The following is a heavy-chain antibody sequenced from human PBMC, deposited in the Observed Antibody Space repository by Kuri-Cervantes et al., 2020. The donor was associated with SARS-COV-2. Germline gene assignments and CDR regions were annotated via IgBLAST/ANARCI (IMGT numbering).Heavy chain of an antibody. CDR1: GYSFTSYS. V-gene: IGHV1-8*02. Sequence: ASVKVSCKVSGYSFTSYSMHWVRQATGQGLEWMGWMNPNSGNTGYAQKFQGRVTMTRNTSISTAYMELSSLRSEDTAVYFCAREEMTTVSHDAFAIWGQGTMVTVSS. J-gene: IGHJ3*02. CDR3: AREEMTTVSHDAFAI. CDR2: MNPNSGNT. D-gene: IGHD4-17*01.